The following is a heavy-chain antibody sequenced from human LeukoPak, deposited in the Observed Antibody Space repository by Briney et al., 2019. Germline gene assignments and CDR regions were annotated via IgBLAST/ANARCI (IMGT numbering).Heavy chain of an antibody. CDR3: AKDPQSIEYSSPV. CDR2: ISGSGGST. CDR1: GFTFSSYA. V-gene: IGHV3-23*01. D-gene: IGHD6-6*01. J-gene: IGHJ4*02. Sequence: GGSLRLSCSASGFTFSSYAMSWVRQAPGKGLEWVSAISGSGGSTYYADSVKGRFTISRDNSKNTLYLQMNSLRAEATAVYYCAKDPQSIEYSSPVGGQGTLVTVSS.